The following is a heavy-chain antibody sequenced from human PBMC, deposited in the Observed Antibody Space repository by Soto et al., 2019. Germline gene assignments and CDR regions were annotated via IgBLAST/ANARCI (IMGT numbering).Heavy chain of an antibody. CDR3: VRRTCHIDCYSLGH. CDR1: GFTFSSYS. Sequence: GWSLRLSCAASGFTFSSYSMNWVRQAPGKGLEWVSSISSSSTAIFYGDSVKGRFIISRDNAENSLYLQMNSLRAEDTAVYYCVRRTCHIDCYSLGHWGLVTLFTVAS. V-gene: IGHV3-21*01. D-gene: IGHD2-21*02. CDR2: ISSSSTAI. J-gene: IGHJ4*02.